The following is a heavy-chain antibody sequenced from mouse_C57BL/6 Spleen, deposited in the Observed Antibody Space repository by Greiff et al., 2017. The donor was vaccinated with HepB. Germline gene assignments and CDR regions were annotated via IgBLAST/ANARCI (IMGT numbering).Heavy chain of an antibody. V-gene: IGHV1-69*01. CDR1: GYTFTSYW. Sequence: QVQLQQPGAELVMPGASVKLSCKASGYTFTSYWMHWVKPRPGQGLEWIGEIDPSANYTNSNQKCKGKSTLTVDKSSSTAYMQLSSLTSEDSAVYDCARTGRNYNVDNWGQGNSLTVSS. D-gene: IGHD2-5*01. CDR2: IDPSANYT. CDR3: ARTGRNYNVDN. J-gene: IGHJ2*03.